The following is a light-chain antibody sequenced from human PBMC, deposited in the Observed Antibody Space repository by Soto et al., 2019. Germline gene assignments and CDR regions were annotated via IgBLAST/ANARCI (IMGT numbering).Light chain of an antibody. J-gene: IGKJ4*01. CDR1: RIVNRRY. CDR2: GAS. V-gene: IGKV3-20*01. Sequence: EIVLTQSPCTLSFSPWERATLSCMASRIVNRRYVGWYQQKPGQAPRLIIYGASSRATGVPGRFSGSGSETEFTLTIRRLEPEDSAVFYCQQYGSTPLTFGGGTKV. CDR3: QQYGSTPLT.